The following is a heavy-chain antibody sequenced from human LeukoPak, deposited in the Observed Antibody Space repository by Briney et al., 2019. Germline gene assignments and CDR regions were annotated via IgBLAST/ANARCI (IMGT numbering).Heavy chain of an antibody. CDR2: ISGSGGST. Sequence: GGSLRLSCAASGFTFSSYSMNWVRQAPGKGLEWVSAISGSGGSTYYADSVKGRFTISRDNSKNTLYLQMNSLRAEDTAVYYCANVDYYYYMDVWGKGTTVTVSS. J-gene: IGHJ6*03. CDR1: GFTFSSYS. CDR3: ANVDYYYYMDV. V-gene: IGHV3-23*01.